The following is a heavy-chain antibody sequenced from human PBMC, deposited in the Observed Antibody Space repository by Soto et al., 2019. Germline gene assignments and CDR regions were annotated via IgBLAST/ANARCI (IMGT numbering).Heavy chain of an antibody. J-gene: IGHJ5*02. D-gene: IGHD2-2*01. V-gene: IGHV3-23*01. CDR3: AKDTVPVATPWFDP. Sequence: PGVSLRLSCAASGFTFSNYAMSWVRQAPGKGLEWVSTLSGSGGSTYYADSVKGRFTTSRDNSKNTLYLQMNSLRAEDTAVYYCAKDTVPVATPWFDPWGQGTLVTVSS. CDR2: LSGSGGST. CDR1: GFTFSNYA.